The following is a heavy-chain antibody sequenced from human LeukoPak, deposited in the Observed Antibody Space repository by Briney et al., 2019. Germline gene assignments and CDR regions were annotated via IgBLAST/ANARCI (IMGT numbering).Heavy chain of an antibody. D-gene: IGHD7-27*01. CDR1: RFTFDDYA. Sequence: GGSLRLSCAASRFTFDDYAMHWVRQAPGKGLEWVSGISWNSGSIVYADSVLGRFTISRDNAKNSLYLQMNSLRAEDTALYYCAKDVVRATDYGPNWGSAFDIWGQGTMVTVSS. CDR2: ISWNSGSI. J-gene: IGHJ3*02. V-gene: IGHV3-9*01. CDR3: AKDVVRATDYGPNWGSAFDI.